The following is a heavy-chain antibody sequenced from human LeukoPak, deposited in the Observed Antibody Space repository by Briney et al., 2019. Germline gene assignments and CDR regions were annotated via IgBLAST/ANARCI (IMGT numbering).Heavy chain of an antibody. CDR2: IYYSGST. J-gene: IGHJ4*02. Sequence: PSETLSLTCAVSGGSIRNDYWGWIRQPPGKGLEWIGSIYYSGSTYYNPSLKSRVTISVDTSKNQFSLKLSSVTAADTAVYYCAREDITGYYFDYWGQGTLVTVSS. CDR3: AREDITGYYFDY. V-gene: IGHV4-39*02. D-gene: IGHD1-14*01. CDR1: GGSIRNDY.